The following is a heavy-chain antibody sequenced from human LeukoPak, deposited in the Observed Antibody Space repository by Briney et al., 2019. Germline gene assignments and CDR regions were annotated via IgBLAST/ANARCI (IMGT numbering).Heavy chain of an antibody. J-gene: IGHJ5*02. CDR3: AREPGIAAAGPNWFDP. CDR1: GGTFSSYA. Sequence: SVKVSCKASGGTFSSYAISWVRQAPGQGLEWMGRIIPIFGIANYAQKFQGRVTITADKSTSTAYMELSSLRSEDTAVYYCAREPGIAAAGPNWFDPWGQGSLVTVSS. CDR2: IIPIFGIA. D-gene: IGHD6-13*01. V-gene: IGHV1-69*04.